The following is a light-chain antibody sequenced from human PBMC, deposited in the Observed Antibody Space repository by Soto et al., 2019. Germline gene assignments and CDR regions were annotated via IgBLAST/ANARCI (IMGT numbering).Light chain of an antibody. Sequence: EIVLTQSPGSLSLSPGERATLSCRASQSVSSNYLAWYQQKPGQAPRLLIYGTSSRATGIPDRFSDRGSGTDFAPTVSRLEPEDFAVYYCQQHGSSQVSCVRGTVLEIK. V-gene: IGKV3-20*01. CDR2: GTS. CDR1: QSVSSNY. J-gene: IGKJ5*01. CDR3: QQHGSSQVS.